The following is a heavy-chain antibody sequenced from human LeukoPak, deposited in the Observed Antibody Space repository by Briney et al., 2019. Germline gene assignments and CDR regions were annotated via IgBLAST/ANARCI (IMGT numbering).Heavy chain of an antibody. Sequence: GGSLRLSCAASGFTFSSHAMSWVRQAPGKGLEWVTGISSSGGGTYYTDSVKGRFTISRDNSKNMLYLQMNSLRAEDTAVYYCAKDRDSSVYYWADWGQGTLVTVSS. V-gene: IGHV3-23*01. J-gene: IGHJ4*02. D-gene: IGHD3-22*01. CDR1: GFTFSSHA. CDR2: ISSSGGGT. CDR3: AKDRDSSVYYWAD.